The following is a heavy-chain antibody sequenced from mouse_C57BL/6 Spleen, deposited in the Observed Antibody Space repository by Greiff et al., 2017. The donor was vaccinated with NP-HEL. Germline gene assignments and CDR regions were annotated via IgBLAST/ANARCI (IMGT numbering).Heavy chain of an antibody. D-gene: IGHD1-1*01. CDR3: ARGYYGSSYGY. J-gene: IGHJ2*01. CDR1: GYAFSSYW. Sequence: VQLQQSGAELVKPGASVKISCKASGYAFSSYWMNWVKQRPGKGLAWIGQIYPGDGDTNYNGTFKGKATLTADKSSSTAYMQLSSLTSEDSAVYFCARGYYGSSYGYWGQGTTLTVSS. V-gene: IGHV1-80*01. CDR2: IYPGDGDT.